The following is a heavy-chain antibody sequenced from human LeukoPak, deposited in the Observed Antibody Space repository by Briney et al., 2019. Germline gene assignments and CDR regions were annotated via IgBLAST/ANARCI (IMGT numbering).Heavy chain of an antibody. CDR3: ARVPLYCSSTSCYGNWFDP. J-gene: IGHJ5*02. CDR2: IYTSGST. CDR1: GGSISSGSYY. D-gene: IGHD2-2*01. V-gene: IGHV4-61*02. Sequence: PSQTLSLTCTVSGGSISSGSYYWSWIRQPAGKGLEWIGRIYTSGSTNYNPSLKSRVTISVDTSKNQFSLKLSSVTAADTAVYYCARVPLYCSSTSCYGNWFDPWGQGTLVTVSS.